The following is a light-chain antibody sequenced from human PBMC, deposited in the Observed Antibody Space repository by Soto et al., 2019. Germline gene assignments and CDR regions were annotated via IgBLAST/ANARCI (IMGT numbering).Light chain of an antibody. Sequence: QSALTQPASVSGSLGQSITISCTGTSSDVGGYKYVSWYQQSPGKAPQLLIYDVSNRPSGVSNRFSGSKSGNTASLTISGLQAADEANYYCSSYTRTNRGIVFGTGTKVTVL. CDR3: SSYTRTNRGIV. J-gene: IGLJ1*01. V-gene: IGLV2-14*03. CDR1: SSDVGGYKY. CDR2: DVS.